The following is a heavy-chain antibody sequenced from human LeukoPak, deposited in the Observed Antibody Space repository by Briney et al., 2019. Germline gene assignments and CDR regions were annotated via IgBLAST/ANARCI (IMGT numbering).Heavy chain of an antibody. D-gene: IGHD2-2*02. Sequence: GGSLRLSCAASGFTFDSYGMSWVRQAPGKGLEWVSVISGSGGNTYYADSVKGRFTISRDNSKNTLYLQMNSLRAEDTAIYYCAKDDGLAAIIEGRLFDYWGQGTLVTVSS. J-gene: IGHJ4*02. CDR2: ISGSGGNT. CDR1: GFTFDSYG. V-gene: IGHV3-23*01. CDR3: AKDDGLAAIIEGRLFDY.